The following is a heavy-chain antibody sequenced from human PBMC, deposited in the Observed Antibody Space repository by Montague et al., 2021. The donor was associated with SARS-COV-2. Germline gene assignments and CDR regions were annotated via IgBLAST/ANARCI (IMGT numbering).Heavy chain of an antibody. CDR3: ARHFQSGSYGAYYYYGMDV. D-gene: IGHD1-26*01. Sequence: SLRLSCAASGFTFSSHAMSWVRQAPGRGLEWVSGIGDSGDSTYYADSVKGRFTISRDNPNNMLYLQMISLRVEDTAAYYCARHFQSGSYGAYYYYGMDVWGQGTTVTVSS. J-gene: IGHJ6*02. CDR2: IGDSGDST. V-gene: IGHV3-23*01. CDR1: GFTFSSHA.